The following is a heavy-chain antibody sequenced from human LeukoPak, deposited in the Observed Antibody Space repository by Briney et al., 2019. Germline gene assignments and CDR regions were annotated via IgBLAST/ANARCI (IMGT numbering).Heavy chain of an antibody. Sequence: GVSLRLSCAASGFTFSNAWMNWVRQAPGKGLEWVGRIKSKTDGGTTDYAAPVKGRFTISRDDSKNTLYLQMNSLKTEDTAVYYCTTAWYYYDSSGYYYGVYWGQGTLVTVSS. CDR1: GFTFSNAW. J-gene: IGHJ4*02. V-gene: IGHV3-15*07. CDR2: IKSKTDGGTT. D-gene: IGHD3-22*01. CDR3: TTAWYYYDSSGYYYGVY.